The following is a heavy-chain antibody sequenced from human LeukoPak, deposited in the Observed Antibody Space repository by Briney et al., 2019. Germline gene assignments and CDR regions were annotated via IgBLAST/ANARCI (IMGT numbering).Heavy chain of an antibody. CDR2: LHTSGST. Sequence: PSETLSLTSTVSGGSISSYYWSWIRQPPGEGLEWIGRLHTSGSTHYNPSLKSRVTMSVDTSKNQFSLKLSSVTAADTAVYYCARAMSIAARRQTIFDYWGQGTLVTVSS. CDR1: GGSISSYY. D-gene: IGHD6-6*01. CDR3: ARAMSIAARRQTIFDY. J-gene: IGHJ4*02. V-gene: IGHV4-4*07.